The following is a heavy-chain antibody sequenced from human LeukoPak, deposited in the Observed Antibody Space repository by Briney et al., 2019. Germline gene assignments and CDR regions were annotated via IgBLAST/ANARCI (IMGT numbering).Heavy chain of an antibody. V-gene: IGHV1-2*02. J-gene: IGHJ4*02. CDR3: ARDLPFDY. Sequence: ASVKVSCKASGGTFSSYAISWVRQAPGQGLEWMGWINPNSGGTNYAQKFQGRVTMTRDTSISTAYMELSRLRSDDTAVYYCARDLPFDYWGQGTLVTVSS. CDR2: INPNSGGT. CDR1: GGTFSSYA.